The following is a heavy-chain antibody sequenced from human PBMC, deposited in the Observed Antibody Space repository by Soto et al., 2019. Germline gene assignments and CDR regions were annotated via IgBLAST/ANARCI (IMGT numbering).Heavy chain of an antibody. CDR1: GYTFTTYG. Sequence: QVQLVQSGAEVKKPGASLKVSCKASGYTFTTYGLTWVRQAPGQGLEWMGWINGYNGKTKYAQNFQGRLTRTTDTTTTTAYMDLRSVRSDETAVYFCARAHIVVVTDFDHWGQGTLVTVPS. J-gene: IGHJ4*02. CDR2: INGYNGKT. CDR3: ARAHIVVVTDFDH. D-gene: IGHD2-21*02. V-gene: IGHV1-18*01.